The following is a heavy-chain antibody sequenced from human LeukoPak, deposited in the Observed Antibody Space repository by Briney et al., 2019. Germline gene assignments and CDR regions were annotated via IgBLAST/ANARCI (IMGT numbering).Heavy chain of an antibody. J-gene: IGHJ4*02. D-gene: IGHD6-25*01. CDR2: IHTDGSEK. CDR3: ARQRDYYNS. Sequence: GGSLRLSCAASGFAFSNYWMSWVRQAPGKGLEWVANIHTDGSEKNHADSVKGRFTISRDNAKNSLYLEMNSLRVEDTAVYYCARQRDYYNSWGQGIQVTVSS. V-gene: IGHV3-7*01. CDR1: GFAFSNYW.